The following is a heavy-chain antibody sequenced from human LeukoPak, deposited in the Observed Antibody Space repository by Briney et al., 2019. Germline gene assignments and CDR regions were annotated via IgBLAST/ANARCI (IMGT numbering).Heavy chain of an antibody. J-gene: IGHJ5*01. CDR3: ARGRDDMTGYQKGGFDS. V-gene: IGHV4-61*02. D-gene: IGHD3-9*01. CDR1: GDSISSGSNNYY. Sequence: SETLSLTCTVSGDSISSGSNNYYWSWIRQPAGKGLEWIGRVYSSGRTNYKPSLKSRVTISADTSKNQFSLKLSSVTAADTAIYYCARGRDDMTGYQKGGFDSWGQGTLVTVSS. CDR2: VYSSGRT.